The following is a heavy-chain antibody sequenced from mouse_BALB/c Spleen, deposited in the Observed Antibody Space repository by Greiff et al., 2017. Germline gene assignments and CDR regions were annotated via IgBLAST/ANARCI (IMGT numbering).Heavy chain of an antibody. Sequence: QVQLKESGAELVRPGTSVKVSCKASGYAFTNYLIEWVKQRPGQGLEWIGVINPGSGGTNYNEKFKGKATLTADKSSSTAYMQLSSLTSDDSAVYFCAKGLSRYGYYAMDYWGQGTSVTVSS. V-gene: IGHV1-54*01. CDR3: AKGLSRYGYYAMDY. CDR2: INPGSGGT. J-gene: IGHJ4*01. CDR1: GYAFTNYL. D-gene: IGHD2-14*01.